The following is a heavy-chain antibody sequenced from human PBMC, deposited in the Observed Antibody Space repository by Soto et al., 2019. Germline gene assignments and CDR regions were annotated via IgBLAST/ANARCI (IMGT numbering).Heavy chain of an antibody. CDR3: AKGSELDSSSSGVYYYYYGMDV. CDR1: GFTFDDYT. CDR2: ISWDGGST. V-gene: IGHV3-43*01. J-gene: IGHJ6*02. Sequence: GGSLRLSXAASGFTFDDYTMHWVRQAPGKGLEWVSLISWDGGSTYYADSVKGRFTISRDNSKNSLYLQMNSLRTEDTALYYCAKGSELDSSSSGVYYYYYGMDVWGQGTTVTVSS. D-gene: IGHD6-13*01.